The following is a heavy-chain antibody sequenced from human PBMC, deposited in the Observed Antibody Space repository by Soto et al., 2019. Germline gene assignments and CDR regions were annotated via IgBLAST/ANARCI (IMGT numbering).Heavy chain of an antibody. CDR2: IIPILGVA. D-gene: IGHD4-17*01. CDR3: ARVAEMGTVTEGYLYYMDV. CDR1: GDTFSNHT. V-gene: IGHV1-69*04. J-gene: IGHJ6*03. Sequence: QVQLVQSGAEVKKPGSSVKVSCKASGDTFSNHTISWVRQAPGQGLEWMGRIIPILGVANYAQKFQGRVTITADKSTTTAYMEMSSLRSADTAVYYCARVAEMGTVTEGYLYYMDVWGKVTTVTVSS.